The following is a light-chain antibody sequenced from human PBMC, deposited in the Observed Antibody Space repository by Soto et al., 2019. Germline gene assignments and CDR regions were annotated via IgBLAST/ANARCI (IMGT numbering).Light chain of an antibody. CDR2: GDS. V-gene: IGKV3-11*01. J-gene: IGKJ2*01. CDR1: QRISTS. Sequence: EIVLTQSPATLSLSPGERATLSCGASQRISTSLAWYQQKPGQAPRLLIYGDSTRAAGIPARFSGSGSGTDFTLTISGLETEDFATYYCQKYNSAPYTFGQGTKLEIK. CDR3: QKYNSAPYT.